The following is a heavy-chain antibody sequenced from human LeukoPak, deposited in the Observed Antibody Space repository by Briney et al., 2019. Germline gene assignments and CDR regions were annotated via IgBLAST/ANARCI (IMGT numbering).Heavy chain of an antibody. J-gene: IGHJ4*02. CDR1: GVTFSSYS. CDR3: ATLPSFDY. CDR2: ISSSSRYI. D-gene: IGHD2-15*01. Sequence: GGSLRLSCAASGVTFSSYSMNWVPQAPGKGLEWVSSISSSSRYIYYADSVKGRFTISRDNAKNSLYLQMNSLRAEDTAVYYCATLPSFDYWGQGTLVTVSS. V-gene: IGHV3-21*01.